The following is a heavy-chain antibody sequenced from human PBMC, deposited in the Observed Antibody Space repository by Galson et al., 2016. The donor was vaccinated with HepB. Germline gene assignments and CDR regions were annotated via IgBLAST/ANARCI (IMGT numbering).Heavy chain of an antibody. CDR2: INQDGSPK. CDR3: ARGDGTNWDFDY. V-gene: IGHV3-7*01. CDR1: GFTFSSYW. D-gene: IGHD7-27*01. Sequence: SLRLSCAASGFTFSSYWMSWVRQAPGKGLEWVANINQDGSPKSYADSVKGRFTVSRDNAKNSLYLQMNSLRAEDTAVYYCARGDGTNWDFDYWGQGTLVTVSS. J-gene: IGHJ4*02.